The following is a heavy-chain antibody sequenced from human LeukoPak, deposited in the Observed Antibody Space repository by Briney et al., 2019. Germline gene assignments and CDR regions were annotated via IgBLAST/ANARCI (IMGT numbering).Heavy chain of an antibody. J-gene: IGHJ5*02. D-gene: IGHD4-17*01. CDR2: IYSAGNT. Sequence: SETLSLTCTVSGGSISSGSYYWGWIRQPPGEGLEWIGSIYSAGNTFYNPSLRSRVTMSVDTSKNQFSLKLNSVTAADTAVYYCGGRSYGDPFDPWGQGTLVTVSS. CDR3: GGRSYGDPFDP. V-gene: IGHV4-39*07. CDR1: GGSISSGSYY.